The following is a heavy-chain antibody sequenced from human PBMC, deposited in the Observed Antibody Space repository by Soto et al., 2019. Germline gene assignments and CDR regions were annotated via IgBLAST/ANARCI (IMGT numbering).Heavy chain of an antibody. CDR2: IYYSGST. J-gene: IGHJ4*02. Sequence: SETLSLTCTVSGGSISSSSYYWGWIRQPPGKGLEWIGSIYYSGSTYYNPSLKSRVTISVDTSKNQFSLKLSSVTAADTAVYYCARDVVVVAATLGFDYWGQGTLVTVSS. CDR1: GGSISSSSYY. V-gene: IGHV4-39*02. D-gene: IGHD2-15*01. CDR3: ARDVVVVAATLGFDY.